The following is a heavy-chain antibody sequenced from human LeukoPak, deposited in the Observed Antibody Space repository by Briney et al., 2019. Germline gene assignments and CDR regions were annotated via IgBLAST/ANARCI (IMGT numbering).Heavy chain of an antibody. CDR3: ARGLMMAVAGRGEFHY. J-gene: IGHJ4*02. CDR2: IYYSGST. CDR1: GGSISSYY. D-gene: IGHD6-13*01. V-gene: IGHV4-59*01. Sequence: SETLSLTCIVSGGSISSYYWSCIRQPPGKGLEWIGYIYYSGSTNYNPSLKSRVTISVDTSKNQFSLKLSSVTAADTAVYYCARGLMMAVAGRGEFHYWGQGTLVTVSS.